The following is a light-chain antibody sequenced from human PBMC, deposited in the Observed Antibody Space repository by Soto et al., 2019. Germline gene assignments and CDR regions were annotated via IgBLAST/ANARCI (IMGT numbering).Light chain of an antibody. CDR2: GAS. CDR3: QQHFNGPIT. Sequence: EIVLTHSPCTLSLSPCERATLSCRASQSVSSNLAWYQQKPGQAPRLLIYGASNRATGIPARFSGSGSGTDFTLTISSLEPEDFAVYYCQQHFNGPITFGQGTRLEIK. CDR1: QSVSSN. V-gene: IGKV3-11*01. J-gene: IGKJ5*01.